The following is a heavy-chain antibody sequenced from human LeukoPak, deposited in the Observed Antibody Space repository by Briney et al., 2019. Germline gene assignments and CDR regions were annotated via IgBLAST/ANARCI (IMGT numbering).Heavy chain of an antibody. V-gene: IGHV3-30*02. CDR1: GFTFSSYG. Sequence: GGSLRLSCAASGFTFSSYGMHWVRQAPGKGLEWVAFIRYDGSNKYYADSVKGRFTISRDNSKNTLYLQMNSLRAEDTAVYYCARDGRLVGASHFDYWGQGTLVTVSS. J-gene: IGHJ4*02. D-gene: IGHD1-26*01. CDR2: IRYDGSNK. CDR3: ARDGRLVGASHFDY.